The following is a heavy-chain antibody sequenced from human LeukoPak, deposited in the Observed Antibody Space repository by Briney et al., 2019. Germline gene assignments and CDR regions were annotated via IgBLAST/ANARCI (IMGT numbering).Heavy chain of an antibody. CDR1: GFSFNNYA. J-gene: IGHJ4*02. D-gene: IGHD4-23*01. CDR3: AKDWTTVVTPKGYYFDS. CDR2: ISTTGGST. V-gene: IGHV3-23*01. Sequence: GGSLRLSCAAYGFSFNNYAMSWVRQAPGKGLEWVSAISTTGGSTYYADSVKGRFTISRDNSKNTLSLQMDSLRVEDTAVYYCAKDWTTVVTPKGYYFDSWGQGTLVTVSS.